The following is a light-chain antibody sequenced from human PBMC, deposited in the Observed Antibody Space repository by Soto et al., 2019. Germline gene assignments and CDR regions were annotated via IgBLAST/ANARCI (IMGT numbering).Light chain of an antibody. J-gene: IGKJ2*01. CDR3: QQDGSSPPRYT. CDR1: QSVSSSY. Sequence: EIVLTQSPGTLSLSPGERATLSCRASQSVSSSYLAWYQQKPGQAPRLLIYGASSRATGITDRFSGSGSGTDVTLTSSRREPEDFAVYYCQQDGSSPPRYTFGQGTKLEIK. V-gene: IGKV3-20*01. CDR2: GAS.